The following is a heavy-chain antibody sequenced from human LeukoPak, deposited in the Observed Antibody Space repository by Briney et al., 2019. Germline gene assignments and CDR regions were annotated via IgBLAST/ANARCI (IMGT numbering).Heavy chain of an antibody. Sequence: GGSLRLSCAASGFTVSSNYMSWVRQAPGKGLEWVSVIYSGGSTYYADSVKGRFTISRDNSKNTLYLQMNSLRAEDSAVYYCAREGLSRSFDYWGPGTLVTVSS. CDR3: AREGLSRSFDY. CDR2: IYSGGST. V-gene: IGHV3-53*01. D-gene: IGHD3-16*02. CDR1: GFTVSSNY. J-gene: IGHJ4*02.